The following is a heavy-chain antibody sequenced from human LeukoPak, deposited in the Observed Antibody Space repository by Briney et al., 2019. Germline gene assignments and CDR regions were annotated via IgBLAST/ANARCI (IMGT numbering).Heavy chain of an antibody. CDR2: IYYSRTT. J-gene: IGHJ4*02. Sequence: PSETLSLTCTVSGGSISSDYWNWIRQPPGKGLEWIGYIYYSRTTHYNPSLKSRLTISVYTPKNQFPLNLSSLTPAYTAFSYSARDPRAFGGGGGYFDYWGQGNLVTVSS. D-gene: IGHD3-3*01. V-gene: IGHV4-59*01. CDR1: GGSISSDY. CDR3: ARDPRAFGGGGGYFDY.